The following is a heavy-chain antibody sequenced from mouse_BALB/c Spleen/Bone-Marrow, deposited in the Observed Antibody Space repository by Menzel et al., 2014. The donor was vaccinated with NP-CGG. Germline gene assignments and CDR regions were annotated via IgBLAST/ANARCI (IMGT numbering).Heavy chain of an antibody. CDR3: ARRDYNGSRFVWCAY. V-gene: IGHV1-80*01. CDR1: GYAFSSYW. D-gene: IGHD1-1*01. J-gene: IGHJ3*01. CDR2: IYPGEGDT. Sequence: QVQLQQSGAELARPGSSVKISCKSSGYAFSSYWLNWMKQRPGQGLEWIGQIYPGEGDTNYSGKFKGKATLTADKSSSTAFMQLSSLTSEDSAVYFSARRDYNGSRFVWCAYWDQEARVNVPA.